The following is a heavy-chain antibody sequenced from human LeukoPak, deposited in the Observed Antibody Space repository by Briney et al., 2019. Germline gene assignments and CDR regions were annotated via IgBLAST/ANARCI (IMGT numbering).Heavy chain of an antibody. Sequence: EASVKVSCKASGYTFTNYGISWVRQAPGQGLEWMGWISAYNGNTNYAQNLQGRVTMTTDTSTSTAYMELGSLRSDDTAVYYCARDETIAVAGTHFDYWGQGTLVTVSS. J-gene: IGHJ4*02. CDR3: ARDETIAVAGTHFDY. D-gene: IGHD6-19*01. V-gene: IGHV1-18*01. CDR2: ISAYNGNT. CDR1: GYTFTNYG.